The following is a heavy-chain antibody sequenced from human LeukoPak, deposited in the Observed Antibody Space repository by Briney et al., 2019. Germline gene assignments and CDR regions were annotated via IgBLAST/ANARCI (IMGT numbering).Heavy chain of an antibody. V-gene: IGHV3-53*01. CDR2: IYSGGST. D-gene: IGHD6-13*01. Sequence: GGSLRLSCAASGFTVSSNYMSWVRQAPGKGLEWVSVIYSGGSTYYVDSVKGRFTISRDNSKNTLYLQMNSLRAEDTAVYYCARDHSSYSSSWYSRYGMDVWGQGTTVTVSS. CDR1: GFTVSSNY. CDR3: ARDHSSYSSSWYSRYGMDV. J-gene: IGHJ6*02.